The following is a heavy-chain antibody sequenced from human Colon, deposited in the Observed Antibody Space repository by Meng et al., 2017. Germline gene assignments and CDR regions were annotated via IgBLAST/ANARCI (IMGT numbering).Heavy chain of an antibody. V-gene: IGHV4-61*08. CDR2: ISYSGNS. D-gene: IGHD6-19*01. Sequence: HVQSEEAAPGVRRSSETLSLTCTVSVASLSSGDDYWSWIRQAPGKGLEWIGYISYSGNSLYNPSLKSRVDISTDTSRRQCSLKFNSVTAADTAIYYCATGPGYSSGLDSWGRGALVTVSS. CDR1: VASLSSGDDY. CDR3: ATGPGYSSGLDS. J-gene: IGHJ4*02.